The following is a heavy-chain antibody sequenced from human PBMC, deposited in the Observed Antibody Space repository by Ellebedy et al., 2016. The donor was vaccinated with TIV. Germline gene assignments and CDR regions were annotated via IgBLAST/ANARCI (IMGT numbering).Heavy chain of an antibody. J-gene: IGHJ4*02. Sequence: SGPTLVKPTQTLTLTCTFSGFSLTTSGVGVGWIRQPPGKALEWLALIYWDDDKRYSPSLKSRPTITKDTSQNQVVFIMTNMDPVDTATYYCAHRRGSGSYSTALFDYWGQGTPVTVSS. D-gene: IGHD3-10*01. CDR1: GFSLTTSGVG. V-gene: IGHV2-5*02. CDR3: AHRRGSGSYSTALFDY. CDR2: IYWDDDK.